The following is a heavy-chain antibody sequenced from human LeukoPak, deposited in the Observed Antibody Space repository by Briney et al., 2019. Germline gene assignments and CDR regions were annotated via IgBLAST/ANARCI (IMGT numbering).Heavy chain of an antibody. D-gene: IGHD3-10*01. CDR2: MYYSGST. CDR1: GGSISSYY. CDR3: VRGPYGSGMSNWFDP. Sequence: PSETLSLTCTVSGGSISSYYWSWIRQPPGKGLEWIGYMYYSGSTNYNPSTNYNPSLKSRVTISVDTSKNQFSLKPSSVTAADTAVYYCVRGPYGSGMSNWFDPWGQGTLVIVSS. V-gene: IGHV4-59*01. J-gene: IGHJ5*02.